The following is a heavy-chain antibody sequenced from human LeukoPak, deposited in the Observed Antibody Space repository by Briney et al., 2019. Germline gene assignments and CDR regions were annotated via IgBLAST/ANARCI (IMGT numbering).Heavy chain of an antibody. CDR2: IILIFGTA. Sequence: SEKVSCKASGGTFSSYAISWVRQAPGQGLEWMGGIILIFGTANYAQKFQGRVTITADESTSTAYMELSSLRSEDTAVYYCARVGSVGYGSSGYYGSFDYWGQGTLVTVSS. V-gene: IGHV1-69*13. CDR3: ARVGSVGYGSSGYYGSFDY. D-gene: IGHD3-22*01. J-gene: IGHJ4*02. CDR1: GGTFSSYA.